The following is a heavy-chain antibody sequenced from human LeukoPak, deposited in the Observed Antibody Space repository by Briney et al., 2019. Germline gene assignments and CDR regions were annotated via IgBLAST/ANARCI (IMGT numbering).Heavy chain of an antibody. V-gene: IGHV1-18*01. CDR1: GNSLTSYG. CDR2: ISGYNGDT. Sequence: ASVKVSCKASGNSLTSYGITWVRQAPGQGLECMGWISGYNGDTKYAQKFQDRVTMTTDTSTNTAYMALSGLRSDDTAVYYCATSDSSGALDIWGQGTKVTVSS. CDR3: ATSDSSGALDI. D-gene: IGHD6-19*01. J-gene: IGHJ3*02.